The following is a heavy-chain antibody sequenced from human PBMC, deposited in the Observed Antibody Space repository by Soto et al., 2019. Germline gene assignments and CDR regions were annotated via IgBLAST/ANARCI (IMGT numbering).Heavy chain of an antibody. V-gene: IGHV3-7*01. CDR3: VRSNGWTPDF. D-gene: IGHD6-19*01. CDR1: GITVSTYW. J-gene: IGHJ4*02. CDR2: IKQDGSEK. Sequence: EVLLVESGGGLVQPGGSLRLSCTASGITVSTYWMNWVRQTPGKGLEWVAIIKQDGSEKHYADFVKGRFTISRDNAKKSLYLQMNTLRAEDTAVYYCVRSNGWTPDFWGRGTRVTVSS.